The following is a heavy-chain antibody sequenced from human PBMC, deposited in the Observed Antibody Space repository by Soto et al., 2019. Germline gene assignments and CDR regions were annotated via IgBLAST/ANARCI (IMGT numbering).Heavy chain of an antibody. CDR3: ARQIYDSDTGPNCQYYFDS. CDR2: IDPSDSQT. Sequence: GESLKISCKGSGYSLAGYWITWVRQKPGKGLEWMGRIDPSDSQTYYSPSFRGHVTISATKSITTVFLQWSSLRASDTAMYYCARQIYDSDTGPNCQYYFDSWGQGTPVTVSS. V-gene: IGHV5-10-1*01. D-gene: IGHD3-22*01. CDR1: GYSLAGYW. J-gene: IGHJ4*02.